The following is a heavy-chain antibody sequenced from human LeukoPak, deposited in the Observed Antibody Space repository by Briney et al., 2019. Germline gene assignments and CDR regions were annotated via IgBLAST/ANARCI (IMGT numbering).Heavy chain of an antibody. V-gene: IGHV3-30-3*01. CDR1: GFTFNKYA. CDR3: ATYSLEMATISPFDY. D-gene: IGHD5-24*01. CDR2: ISYDGSNK. J-gene: IGHJ4*02. Sequence: PGGSLRLSRAASGFTFNKYAIHWVRQAPGKGLEWVAVISYDGSNKYYADSVKGRFTISRDNSKNTLYLQMNSLRAEDTAVYYCATYSLEMATISPFDYWGQGTLVTVPS.